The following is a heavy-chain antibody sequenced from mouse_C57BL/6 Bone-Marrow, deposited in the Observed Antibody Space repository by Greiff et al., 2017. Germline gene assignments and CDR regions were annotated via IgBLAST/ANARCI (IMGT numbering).Heavy chain of an antibody. CDR3: ARRGPDGNYDY. CDR2: IHPNSGST. CDR1: GYTFTSYW. D-gene: IGHD2-1*01. J-gene: IGHJ2*01. Sequence: QVHVKQPGAELVKPGASVKLSCKASGYTFTSYWMHWVKQRPGQGLEWIGMIHPNSGSTNYNEKFKSKATLTVDKSSSTAYMQLSSLTSEDSAVYYCARRGPDGNYDYWGQGTTLTVSS. V-gene: IGHV1-64*01.